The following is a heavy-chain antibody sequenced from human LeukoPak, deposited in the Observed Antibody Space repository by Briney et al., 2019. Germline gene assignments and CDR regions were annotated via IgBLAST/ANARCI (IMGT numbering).Heavy chain of an antibody. CDR2: ISSSGSTI. Sequence: PGGSLRLSCAASGFTFSSYEMNWVRQAPGKGLEWISFISSSGSTIYDADSVKGRFTISRDNAKNSLYLQMNSLRAEDTAVYYCAREGRYRNGPTLDYWGQGTLVTVSS. J-gene: IGHJ4*02. V-gene: IGHV3-48*03. CDR1: GFTFSSYE. CDR3: AREGRYRNGPTLDY. D-gene: IGHD5-18*01.